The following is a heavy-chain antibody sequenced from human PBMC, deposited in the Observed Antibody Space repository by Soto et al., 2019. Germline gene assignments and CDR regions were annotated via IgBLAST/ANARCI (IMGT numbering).Heavy chain of an antibody. CDR3: TRHYYDSSGSPDFDY. CDR1: GFTFSGSA. V-gene: IGHV3-73*01. Sequence: HPGGSLRLSCAASGFTFSGSAMHWVRQASGKGLEWVGRIRSKANSYATAYAASVKGRFTISRDDSKNTAYLQMNSLKTEDTAVYYCTRHYYDSSGSPDFDYWGQGTLVTVS. J-gene: IGHJ4*02. D-gene: IGHD3-22*01. CDR2: IRSKANSYAT.